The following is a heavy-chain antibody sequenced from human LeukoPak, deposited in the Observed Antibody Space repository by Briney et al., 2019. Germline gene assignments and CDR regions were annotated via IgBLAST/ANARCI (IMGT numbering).Heavy chain of an antibody. D-gene: IGHD3-22*01. CDR1: GYIFTDYY. Sequence: GASVKVSCKASGYIFTDYYMHWVRQAPGQELGWMGRIDPNSGGTNYAQKFQGRVTMTRDTSISTAYMELSSLRSEDTAVYYCARDLKYYYDSSGPPDAFDIWGQGTMVTVSS. V-gene: IGHV1/OR15-1*04. J-gene: IGHJ3*02. CDR3: ARDLKYYYDSSGPPDAFDI. CDR2: IDPNSGGT.